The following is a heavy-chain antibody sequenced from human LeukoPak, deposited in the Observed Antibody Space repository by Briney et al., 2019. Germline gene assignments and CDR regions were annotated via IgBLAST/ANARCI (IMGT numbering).Heavy chain of an antibody. CDR3: ARDSYCGGDCYSPEVWFDP. CDR1: GGSISSYY. Sequence: SETLSLTCTVSGGSISSYYWSWIRQPPAKRLEWIGYIYYSGSTNYNPSLKSRVTISVDTSKNQFSLKLSSVTAADTAVYYCARDSYCGGDCYSPEVWFDPWGQGTLVTVSS. J-gene: IGHJ5*02. D-gene: IGHD2-21*02. V-gene: IGHV4-59*01. CDR2: IYYSGST.